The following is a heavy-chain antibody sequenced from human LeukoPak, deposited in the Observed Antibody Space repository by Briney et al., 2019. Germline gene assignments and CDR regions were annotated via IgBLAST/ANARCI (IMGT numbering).Heavy chain of an antibody. CDR1: GFTLDVYA. Sequence: PGGPLRLSCAVSGFTLDVYAMGWGRQAPGKGLGWVSLISGDGGSTYYADSVKGGLTISRNKRKNSPYLQMNSLRTADTPLYYCAIAPGYGWGQGTLVSVSS. D-gene: IGHD5-12*01. CDR2: ISGDGGST. CDR3: AIAPGYG. J-gene: IGHJ4*02. V-gene: IGHV3-43*02.